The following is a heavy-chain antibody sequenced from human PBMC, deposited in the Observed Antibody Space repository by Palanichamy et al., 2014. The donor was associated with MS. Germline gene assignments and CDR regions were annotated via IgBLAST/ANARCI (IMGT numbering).Heavy chain of an antibody. D-gene: IGHD6-6*01. Sequence: EVQLVESGGGLIQPGGSLRLSCAVSGITVSTSYMTWVRQAPGKGLEWVSVIYSGETTYYADSVKGRFAISSDNSKNTLSLEMNNLRAEDTGVYYCARAAARLTRDAFDIWGQGTMVTVSS. V-gene: IGHV3-53*01. CDR1: GITVSTSY. CDR3: ARAAARLTRDAFDI. J-gene: IGHJ3*02. CDR2: IYSGETT.